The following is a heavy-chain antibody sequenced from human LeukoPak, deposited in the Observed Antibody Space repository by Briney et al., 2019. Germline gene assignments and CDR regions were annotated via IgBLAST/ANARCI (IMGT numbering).Heavy chain of an antibody. CDR2: INPNSGGT. Sequence: ASVKVSCKASGYTFTGYYMHWVRQAPGQGLEWMGWINPNSGGTNYAQKLQGRVTMTRDTSISTAYMELSRLRSDDTAVYYCASPLTSDTAMVDYWGQGTLVTVSS. CDR1: GYTFTGYY. CDR3: ASPLTSDTAMVDY. V-gene: IGHV1-2*02. J-gene: IGHJ4*02. D-gene: IGHD5-18*01.